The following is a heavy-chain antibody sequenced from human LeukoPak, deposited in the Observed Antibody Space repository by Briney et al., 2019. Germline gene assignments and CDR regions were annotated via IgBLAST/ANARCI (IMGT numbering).Heavy chain of an antibody. CDR3: ARVLNYYDSSGYSWFDP. CDR2: INPNSGGT. CDR1: GYTFTGYY. V-gene: IGHV1-2*02. D-gene: IGHD3-22*01. J-gene: IGHJ5*02. Sequence: ASVKVSCKASGYTFTGYYMHWVRQAPGQGLEWMGWINPNSGGTNYAQKFQGRVTMTRDTSISTAYMELSRLRSDDTAVYYCARVLNYYDSSGYSWFDPWGQGTLVTVSS.